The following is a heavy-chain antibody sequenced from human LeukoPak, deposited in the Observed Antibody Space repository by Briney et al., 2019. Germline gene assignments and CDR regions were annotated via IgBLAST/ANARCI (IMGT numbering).Heavy chain of an antibody. V-gene: IGHV4-30-4*08. Sequence: SQTLSLTCTVSGGSISSGDYYWSWIRQPPGKGLEWIGYIYYSGSTYYNPSLKSRVTISVDTSKNQFSLKLCSVTAADTAVYYCARAQQLVLDGWSDAFDIWGQGTMVTVSS. CDR3: ARAQQLVLDGWSDAFDI. CDR1: GGSISSGDYY. D-gene: IGHD6-13*01. CDR2: IYYSGST. J-gene: IGHJ3*02.